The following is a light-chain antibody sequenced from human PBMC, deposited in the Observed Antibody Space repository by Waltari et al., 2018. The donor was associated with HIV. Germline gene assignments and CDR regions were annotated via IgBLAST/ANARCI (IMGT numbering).Light chain of an antibody. J-gene: IGKJ4*01. CDR3: QQYHSWPLT. V-gene: IGKV3-15*01. Sequence: EIVMTQSPATLSVSPGERATLSCRASQNVNNNLAGYKQKPGQAPRLLIYSASTRATGLPARFSGSGSGTEFTLTISSLQFEDSAVYFCQQYHSWPLTFGGGTRVQIK. CDR1: QNVNNN. CDR2: SAS.